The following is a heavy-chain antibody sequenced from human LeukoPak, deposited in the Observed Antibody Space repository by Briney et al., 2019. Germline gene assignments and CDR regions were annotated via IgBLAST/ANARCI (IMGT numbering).Heavy chain of an antibody. CDR3: ARRAPYYDSSGYYSHFDY. CDR1: GFTFSNYA. J-gene: IGHJ4*02. CDR2: ISGSGGST. Sequence: PGGSLRLSCAASGFTFSNYAMSWVRQAPGKGLEWVSAISGSGGSTYYADSVKGRFTISRDNSKNTLYLQMNSLRAEDTAVYYCARRAPYYDSSGYYSHFDYWGQGTLVTVSS. V-gene: IGHV3-23*01. D-gene: IGHD3-22*01.